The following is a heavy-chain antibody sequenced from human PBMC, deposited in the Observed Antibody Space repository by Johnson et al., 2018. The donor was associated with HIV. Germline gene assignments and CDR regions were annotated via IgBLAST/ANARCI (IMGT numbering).Heavy chain of an antibody. V-gene: IGHV3-9*01. D-gene: IGHD3-22*01. J-gene: IGHJ3*01. Sequence: VQLVESGGGLVQPGRSLRLSCAASGFTFDDYAMHWVRQAPGKGLEWVSGISWNSDTTGYDDSVKGRFTVSRDNGKNSLYLQMNSLRVEDTALYYCARSFDSSDYWKHALDVWGQGTMCTVSS. CDR1: GFTFDDYA. CDR3: ARSFDSSDYWKHALDV. CDR2: ISWNSDTT.